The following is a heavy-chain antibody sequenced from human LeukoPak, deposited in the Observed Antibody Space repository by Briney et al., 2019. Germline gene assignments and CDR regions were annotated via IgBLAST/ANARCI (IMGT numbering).Heavy chain of an antibody. D-gene: IGHD4-17*01. CDR1: GFSFSSYW. V-gene: IGHV3-7*01. CDR3: ARDRLHYGEYEKTFDY. CDR2: IKQEGSAR. Sequence: GGSLRLSCVASGFSFSSYWMSWVRQTPGKGLEWVANIKQEGSARYYVDSVTGRFTISRDNAMNSLYLQMNSLRVEDTAVYYCARDRLHYGEYEKTFDYWGQGTLVTVSS. J-gene: IGHJ4*02.